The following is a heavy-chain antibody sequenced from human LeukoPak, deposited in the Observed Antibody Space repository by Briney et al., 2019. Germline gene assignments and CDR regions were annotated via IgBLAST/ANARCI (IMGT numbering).Heavy chain of an antibody. D-gene: IGHD1-1*01. CDR2: TYYSVTT. CDR1: GGSISSSSYY. CDR3: ARRRGYNWND. V-gene: IGHV4-39*01. J-gene: IGHJ4*02. Sequence: SETLSLTCTVSGGSISSSSYYWGWIRQPPGKGLEWIGDTYYSVTTDYNPSLKSRVTISADTSRNQFSLHLSSVTAADTAVYYCARRRGYNWNDWGQGTLVTVSS.